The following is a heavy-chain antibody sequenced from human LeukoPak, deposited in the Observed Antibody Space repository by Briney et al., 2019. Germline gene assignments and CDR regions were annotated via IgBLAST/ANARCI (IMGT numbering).Heavy chain of an antibody. CDR2: IYDSGST. J-gene: IGHJ6*03. CDR3: ARGGSYYDFWSGYYDYYYYMDV. D-gene: IGHD3-3*01. V-gene: IGHV4-59*01. CDR1: GGSISSYY. Sequence: SETLSLTCSVSGGSISSYYWSWIPQPPGKGLEWIGYIYDSGSTSYNPSLQSRVTISIDTSKNQFSLRLTSVTAADTAVYYCARGGSYYDFWSGYYDYYYYMDVWGKGTTVTVSS.